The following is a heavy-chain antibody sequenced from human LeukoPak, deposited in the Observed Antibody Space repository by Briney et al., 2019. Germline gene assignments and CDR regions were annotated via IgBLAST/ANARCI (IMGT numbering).Heavy chain of an antibody. CDR1: GFSFSGSA. D-gene: IGHD3-22*01. Sequence: PGGALRLSCAASGFSFSGSAMHWVRQASGKGLEWVGRIRRKANSYATAYAASVKGRFTISRDDSKNTAYLQMNSLKTEDTAVYYCVKDSRTWAFDIWGQGTMVIVSS. CDR3: VKDSRTWAFDI. CDR2: IRRKANSYAT. J-gene: IGHJ3*02. V-gene: IGHV3-73*01.